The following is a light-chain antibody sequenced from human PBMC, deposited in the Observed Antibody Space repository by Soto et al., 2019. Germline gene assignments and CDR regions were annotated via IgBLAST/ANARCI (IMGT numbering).Light chain of an antibody. CDR2: KAS. CDR1: QSLSTW. CDR3: QQYNGYPIT. Sequence: DIQMTQSPSTLSASVGDRVTITCRASQSLSTWLAWYQQKPGKAPKLLIYKASSLESGVPSRFSGSGSGTEFTLTISRLQPDDFATYYCQQYNGYPITFGQGTRLEIK. V-gene: IGKV1-5*03. J-gene: IGKJ5*01.